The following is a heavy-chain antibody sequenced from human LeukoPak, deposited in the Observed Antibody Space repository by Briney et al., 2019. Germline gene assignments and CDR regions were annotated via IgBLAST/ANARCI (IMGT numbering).Heavy chain of an antibody. J-gene: IGHJ4*02. CDR3: ARDYGDQSLSWDY. D-gene: IGHD4-17*01. CDR1: GYTFTGYY. Sequence: ASVKVSCKASGYTFTGYYMHWVRQAPGQGLEWMGWINPNSGGTNYAQKFQGRVTMTRDTSISTAYMELSRPRSDDTAVYYCARDYGDQSLSWDYWGQGTLVTVSS. CDR2: INPNSGGT. V-gene: IGHV1-2*02.